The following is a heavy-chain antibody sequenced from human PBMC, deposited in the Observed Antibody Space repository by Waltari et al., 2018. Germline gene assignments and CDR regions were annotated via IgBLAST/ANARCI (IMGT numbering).Heavy chain of an antibody. J-gene: IGHJ4*02. CDR3: TTDAAIGYDLSFDF. CDR2: IKSKDDGGTR. V-gene: IGHV3-15*01. Sequence: EVQLMESGGGLVKPGGSLRLSCAASGFTFSDAWMSWVRQAPGKGLEWVGRIKSKDDGGTRDYAAPVKGRFTISRDDSQNTLYLQMNSLKTEDTALYYCTTDAAIGYDLSFDFWGQGTPVTVSS. CDR1: GFTFSDAW. D-gene: IGHD5-12*01.